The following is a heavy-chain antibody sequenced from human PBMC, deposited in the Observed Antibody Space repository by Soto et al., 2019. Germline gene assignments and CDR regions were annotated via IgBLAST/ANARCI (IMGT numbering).Heavy chain of an antibody. V-gene: IGHV1-18*04. D-gene: IGHD3-22*01. CDR1: GYSFTNYG. CDR2: ISGHNGNT. Sequence: QVQLVQSGAEVKKPGASVKVSCKASGYSFTNYGISWVRQAPGQGPEWMGWISGHNGNTNHPHRLQGRVTMTTDTSRNTAYMELRSLRSDDTAVYYSARHRFTYYDNTVYYCFDYWGQGTLVTVSS. CDR3: ARHRFTYYDNTVYYCFDY. J-gene: IGHJ4*02.